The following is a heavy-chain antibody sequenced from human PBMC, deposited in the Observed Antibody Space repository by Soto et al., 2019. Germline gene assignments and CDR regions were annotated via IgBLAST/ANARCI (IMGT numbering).Heavy chain of an antibody. Sequence: EVQLVESGGGLVQPGGSLRLSCAASGFTFSSYDMHWVRQATGKGLEWVSAIGTAGDTYYPGSVKGRFTISIENAKNSLYLQMNSLSAGDTAVYYCARWGGEGWFGELAYYGMDVWGQGTTVTVSS. CDR2: IGTAGDT. CDR3: ARWGGEGWFGELAYYGMDV. D-gene: IGHD3-10*01. J-gene: IGHJ6*02. V-gene: IGHV3-13*04. CDR1: GFTFSSYD.